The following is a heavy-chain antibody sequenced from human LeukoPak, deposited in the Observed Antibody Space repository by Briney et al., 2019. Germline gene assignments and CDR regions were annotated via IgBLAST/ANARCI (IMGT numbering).Heavy chain of an antibody. J-gene: IGHJ4*02. V-gene: IGHV3-30-3*01. CDR2: ISYDGSNK. Sequence: AGGSLRLSCAASGFTFSSYAMHWVRQAPGKGLEWVAVISYDGSNKYYADSVKGRFTISRDNSKNTLYLQMNSLRAEDTAVYYCARGLRGSGSEIYYWGQGTLVTVSS. CDR3: ARGLRGSGSEIYY. CDR1: GFTFSSYA. D-gene: IGHD3-10*01.